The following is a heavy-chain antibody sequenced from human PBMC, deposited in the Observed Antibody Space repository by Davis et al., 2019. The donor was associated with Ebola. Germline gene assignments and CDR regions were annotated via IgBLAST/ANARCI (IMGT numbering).Heavy chain of an antibody. CDR2: ISAYNGNT. J-gene: IGHJ6*04. CDR3: ARDQASSGSYYEVYYYGMDV. CDR1: GYTFTSYG. D-gene: IGHD1-26*01. Sequence: AASAQVSCKASGYTFTSYGISWVRHAPGHGLEWMGWISAYNGNTNYAQKLQGRVTMTTDTSTSTAYMELRSLRSDDTAVYYGARDQASSGSYYEVYYYGMDVWGKGTTVTVSS. V-gene: IGHV1-18*01.